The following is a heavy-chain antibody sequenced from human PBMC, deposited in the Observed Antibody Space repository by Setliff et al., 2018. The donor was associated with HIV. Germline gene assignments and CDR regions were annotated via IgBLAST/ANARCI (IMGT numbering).Heavy chain of an antibody. D-gene: IGHD6-6*01. J-gene: IGHJ3*02. CDR1: GDSITGRW. V-gene: IGHV4-59*08. CDR2: IYHNGFA. Sequence: SETLSLTCTVSGDSITGRWLSWIRQPPGKGLEWTGNIYHNGFANYNPSLKSRLTISVDTSKKQFSLKLSSVTAADTAVYYCARLITRGAARPLGGDAFDIWGQGTMVTVSS. CDR3: ARLITRGAARPLGGDAFDI.